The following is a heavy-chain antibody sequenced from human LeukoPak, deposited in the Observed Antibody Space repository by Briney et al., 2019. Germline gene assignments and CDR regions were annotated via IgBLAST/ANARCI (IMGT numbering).Heavy chain of an antibody. J-gene: IGHJ5*02. V-gene: IGHV3-74*01. CDR2: INTDGSST. CDR1: GFTFSSYW. D-gene: IGHD6-13*01. Sequence: GGSLRLSCAASGFTFSSYWMHWVRQAPGKGLVWVSRINTDGSSTNYADSVKGRFTISRDNAKNTLYLQMNSLRAEDTAVYYCARDHSSSWINWFDPWGQGTPVTVSS. CDR3: ARDHSSSWINWFDP.